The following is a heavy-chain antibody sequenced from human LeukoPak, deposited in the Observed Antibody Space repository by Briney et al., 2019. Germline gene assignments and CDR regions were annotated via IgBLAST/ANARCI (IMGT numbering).Heavy chain of an antibody. CDR2: IDYSGST. D-gene: IGHD2-2*01. CDR3: ARTYCSSTSCYYGGFDI. CDR1: GGSITSGFYY. V-gene: IGHV4-31*03. Sequence: PSQTLSLTCTVSGGSITSGFYYWSWIRQHPGKGLEWIGYIDYSGSTYYNLSLKSRVTISGDTSKNQFSLKLSSVTAADTAVYYCARTYCSSTSCYYGGFDIWGQGTMVTVSS. J-gene: IGHJ3*02.